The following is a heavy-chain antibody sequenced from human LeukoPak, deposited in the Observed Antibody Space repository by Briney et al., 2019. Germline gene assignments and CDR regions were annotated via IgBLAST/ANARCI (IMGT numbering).Heavy chain of an antibody. J-gene: IGHJ4*02. CDR3: ARDLGDGFWSGYFDY. V-gene: IGHV4-61*02. CDR2: IYSSGGT. D-gene: IGHD3-3*01. Sequence: SQTLSLTCTVSGGSISSDSYYWSWIRQPAGKGLECIGRIYSSGGTDYNPSLKSRLTISVDASKNQFSLKLSSVTAADTAVYYCARDLGDGFWSGYFDYWGQGTLVTVSS. CDR1: GGSISSDSYY.